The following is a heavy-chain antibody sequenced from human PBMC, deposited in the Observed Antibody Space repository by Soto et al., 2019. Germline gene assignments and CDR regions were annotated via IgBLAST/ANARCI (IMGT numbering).Heavy chain of an antibody. V-gene: IGHV3-23*01. Sequence: PVGSLRLSCAASGFTFSTYAMSWVRQAPGKGLEWVSAISRNGGSTYYADSVKGRFTISRDNSKNTLYLQMNSLRAEDTAVYYSATDHNVNTDRVERDYRCQGP. J-gene: IGHJ4*02. CDR3: ATDHNVNTDRVERDY. CDR2: ISRNGGST. CDR1: GFTFSTYA. D-gene: IGHD5-18*01.